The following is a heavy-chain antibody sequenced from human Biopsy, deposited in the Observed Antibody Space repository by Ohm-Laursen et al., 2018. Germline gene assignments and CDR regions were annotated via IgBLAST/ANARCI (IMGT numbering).Heavy chain of an antibody. Sequence: SQTLSLTCTVSGGSFTGHYWTLIRQPPGKGLEWIGHISHTGYTSYKSSLKSRVTISLDTSRKHLSLRLTYLAAADTAVYYCSRGSNEYGGLYFPHWGQGTLVTVSS. CDR2: ISHTGYT. V-gene: IGHV4-59*11. J-gene: IGHJ1*01. CDR3: SRGSNEYGGLYFPH. D-gene: IGHD4-23*01. CDR1: GGSFTGHY.